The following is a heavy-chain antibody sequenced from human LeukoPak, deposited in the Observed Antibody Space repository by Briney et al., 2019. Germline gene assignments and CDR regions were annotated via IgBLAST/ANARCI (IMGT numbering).Heavy chain of an antibody. J-gene: IGHJ4*02. V-gene: IGHV1-2*02. D-gene: IGHD3-16*02. CDR2: IQSDSGDT. Sequence: GASVKVSCKTTGYTFTGYHLHWVRQAPGQGLEWMAWIQSDSGDTNYAQKFQGRVTVTRDKFTRTSYIEVDRLSSDDTAVYYCARDLTGDLYTFFDYWGQGILVTVSS. CDR1: GYTFTGYH. CDR3: ARDLTGDLYTFFDY.